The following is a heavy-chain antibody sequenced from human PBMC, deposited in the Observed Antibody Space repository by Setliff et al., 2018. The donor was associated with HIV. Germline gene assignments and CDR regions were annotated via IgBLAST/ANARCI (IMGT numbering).Heavy chain of an antibody. D-gene: IGHD6-19*01. V-gene: IGHV1-18*01. J-gene: IGHJ6*02. Sequence: ASVKVSCKASGFTFTTYGISWVRQAPGQGLAWMGWISTYNGHTNYPQKRQGRVTMTTDTSTSTVYRELRSLRSDDTAVYYCARLGSGWSDSYYYVLDVWGQGTTVTVSS. CDR2: ISTYNGHT. CDR3: ARLGSGWSDSYYYVLDV. CDR1: GFTFTTYG.